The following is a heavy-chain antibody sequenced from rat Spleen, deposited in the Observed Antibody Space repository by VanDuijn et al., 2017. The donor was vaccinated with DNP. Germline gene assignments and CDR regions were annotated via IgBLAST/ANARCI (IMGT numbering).Heavy chain of an antibody. CDR3: STADYSSY. J-gene: IGHJ3*01. CDR1: GFTFNNYW. D-gene: IGHD1-2*01. Sequence: EVQLVESGGGLVQPGRSLKLSCVASGFTFNNYWMTWIRQVPGKGLEWVASITSSGGSTYYPDSVKGRFTVSRDNARNTLYLQMDSLRSEDTATYYCSTADYSSYWGQGTLVTVSS. V-gene: IGHV5-31*01. CDR2: ITSSGGST.